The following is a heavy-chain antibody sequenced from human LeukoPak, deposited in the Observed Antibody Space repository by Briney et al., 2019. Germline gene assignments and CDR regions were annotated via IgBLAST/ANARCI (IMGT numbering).Heavy chain of an antibody. D-gene: IGHD3-9*01. Sequence: SETLSLTCAVYGVSFSGYYWSWIRQPPGKGLEWIGEINHSGSTYYNPSLKSRVAISVDSSKNQFSLKLRSVTAADTAVYYCARLFGDDILTGYYDYWGQGTLVTVSS. CDR1: GVSFSGYY. V-gene: IGHV4-34*01. CDR3: ARLFGDDILTGYYDY. J-gene: IGHJ4*02. CDR2: INHSGST.